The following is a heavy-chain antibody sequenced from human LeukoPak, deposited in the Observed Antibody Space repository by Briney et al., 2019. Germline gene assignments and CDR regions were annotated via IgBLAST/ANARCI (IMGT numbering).Heavy chain of an antibody. CDR1: GFTFSSYW. Sequence: PGGSLRLSCAASGFTFSSYWMSWVRQAPGKGLEWVSYISSSGSTIYYADSVKGRFTISRDNAKNSLYLQMNSLRAEDTAVYYCARRWNYYYYGMDVWGQGTTVTVSS. J-gene: IGHJ6*02. CDR2: ISSSGSTI. CDR3: ARRWNYYYYGMDV. D-gene: IGHD1-1*01. V-gene: IGHV3-48*04.